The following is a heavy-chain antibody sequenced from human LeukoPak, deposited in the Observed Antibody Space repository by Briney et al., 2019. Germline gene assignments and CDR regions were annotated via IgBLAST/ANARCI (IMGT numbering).Heavy chain of an antibody. V-gene: IGHV3-7*01. D-gene: IGHD6-19*01. Sequence: GGSLRLSCAASGFTFSSYAMSWVRQAPGKGLEWVANIKQDGSEKYYVDSVKGRFTISRDNAKNSLYLQMNSLRAEDTAVYYCAREGSVAGLFDYRGQGTLVTVSS. CDR1: GFTFSSYA. J-gene: IGHJ4*02. CDR3: AREGSVAGLFDY. CDR2: IKQDGSEK.